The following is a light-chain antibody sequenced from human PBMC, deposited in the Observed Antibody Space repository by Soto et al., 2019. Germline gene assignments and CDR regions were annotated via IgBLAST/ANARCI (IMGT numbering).Light chain of an antibody. V-gene: IGKV3-20*01. CDR2: DAS. J-gene: IGKJ1*01. CDR3: QQYGSSPT. Sequence: IVLTQSPRTLSLSPGERVTLSFRASQSLSSGYLAWYQQKFGQAPRLLIYDASRRATGIPERFSGSGSGTDFTLTIIRLEPEDFAVYYCQQYGSSPTFGLGTKVDIK. CDR1: QSLSSGY.